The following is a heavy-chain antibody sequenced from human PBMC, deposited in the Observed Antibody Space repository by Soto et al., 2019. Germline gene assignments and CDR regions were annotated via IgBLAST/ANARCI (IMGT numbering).Heavy chain of an antibody. Sequence: QVQLVQSGAEVKKPGASVKVSCKASGYTFTGYYMHWVRQAPGQGLEWMGWINPNSGGTNYAQKCQGGVPMTRETSISTAYMELRRLRSDDTAVYYCARARIAVAGSYYYSYGMDVWGQGTTVTVSS. CDR3: ARARIAVAGSYYYSYGMDV. J-gene: IGHJ6*02. CDR2: INPNSGGT. D-gene: IGHD6-19*01. CDR1: GYTFTGYY. V-gene: IGHV1-2*02.